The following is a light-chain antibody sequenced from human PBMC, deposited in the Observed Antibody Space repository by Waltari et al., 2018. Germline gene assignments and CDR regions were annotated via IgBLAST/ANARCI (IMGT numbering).Light chain of an antibody. CDR1: SDSIASFY. CDR3: QSYDGSSVV. V-gene: IGLV6-57*04. Sequence: NFMLTQPHSMSESPGKTVIISCTRSSDSIASFYVQWFQQRPGSAPTTVIFEDNQRPPGFPARFSGSIDSSSNSASLTISGLKPEDEADYYCQSYDGSSVVFGGGTKLTVL. CDR2: EDN. J-gene: IGLJ2*01.